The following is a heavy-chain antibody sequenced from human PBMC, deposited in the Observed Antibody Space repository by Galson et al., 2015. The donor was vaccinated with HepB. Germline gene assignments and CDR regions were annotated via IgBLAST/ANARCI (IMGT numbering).Heavy chain of an antibody. CDR3: ARESHGTLDH. J-gene: IGHJ4*02. V-gene: IGHV3-11*01. Sequence: SLRLSCAASGFSFSDYYMRWMRQAPGKGLEWVSYISSSGTTIDYAGSVKGRFTISRDNAENSLYLQMNSLRDEDTAVYYCARESHGTLDHWGQGTLVTVSS. CDR1: GFSFSDYY. CDR2: ISSSGTTI. D-gene: IGHD6-13*01.